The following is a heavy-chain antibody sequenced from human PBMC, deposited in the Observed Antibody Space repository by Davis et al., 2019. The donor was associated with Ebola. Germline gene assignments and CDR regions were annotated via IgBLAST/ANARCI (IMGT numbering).Heavy chain of an antibody. D-gene: IGHD6-19*01. CDR3: AGGTRSGWHLEY. CDR2: TDHTGDLT. CDR1: GFAFRDSG. V-gene: IGHV3-53*01. Sequence: GESLKISCAASGFAFRDSGVGWIRQPPGKGLEWVSSTDHTGDLTFYSDSVRGRFTISRDNSKNTLYLQMNSLRAEDTAVYYCAGGTRSGWHLEYWGQGTLVTVSS. J-gene: IGHJ4*02.